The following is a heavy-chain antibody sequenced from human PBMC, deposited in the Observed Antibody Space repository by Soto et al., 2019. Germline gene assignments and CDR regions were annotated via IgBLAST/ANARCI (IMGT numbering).Heavy chain of an antibody. J-gene: IGHJ6*02. D-gene: IGHD3-16*01. Sequence: GSLRLSCAASGFTFSSYEMNWVRQAPGKGLEWVSYISSSGSTIYYADSVKGRFTISRDNAKNSLYLQMNSLRAEDTGVYYCARGSPYAGMDVWGQGTTVTVSS. CDR2: ISSSGSTI. V-gene: IGHV3-48*03. CDR1: GFTFSSYE. CDR3: ARGSPYAGMDV.